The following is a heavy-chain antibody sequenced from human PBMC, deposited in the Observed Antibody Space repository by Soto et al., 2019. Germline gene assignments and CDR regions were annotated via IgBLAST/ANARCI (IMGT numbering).Heavy chain of an antibody. CDR3: ATERGGGGYYDIALDI. V-gene: IGHV1-69*06. D-gene: IGHD1-26*01. CDR1: GDSFNNFA. J-gene: IGHJ4*02. CDR2: IKPMSGDGA. Sequence: QVQLVQSGAEAKKPGTSVRVSCRASGDSFNNFAFNWVRQAPGQGLEWLGVIKPMSGDGAGYAREFHGRLIITADKSSSTVSLEVSSLTSDDTATYFCATERGGGGYYDIALDIWGQGTRVTVSS.